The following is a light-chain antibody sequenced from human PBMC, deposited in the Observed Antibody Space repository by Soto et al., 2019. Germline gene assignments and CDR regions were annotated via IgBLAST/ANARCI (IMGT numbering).Light chain of an antibody. J-gene: IGLJ1*01. CDR1: SSDVGSNNR. V-gene: IGLV2-18*02. Sequence: QSVLTQPPSVSGSPGQSVAISCSGSSSDVGSNNRVSWYQQSPGTAPKLLIYDVTNRPSGVPDRFSGSKSGNTASLTISGLQAEDEADYYCSSFTTSNTHVFGTGTKVPVL. CDR3: SSFTTSNTHV. CDR2: DVT.